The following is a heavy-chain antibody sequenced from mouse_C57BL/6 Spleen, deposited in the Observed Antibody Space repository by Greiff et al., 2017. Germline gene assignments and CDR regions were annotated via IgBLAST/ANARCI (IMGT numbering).Heavy chain of an antibody. D-gene: IGHD1-1*01. CDR1: GYAFTHYL. V-gene: IGHV1-54*01. CDR2: INPGRGGT. J-gene: IGHJ2*01. CDR3: ARSDYYGSSLGGFDY. Sequence: VQLQQSGAELVRPGTSVKVSCKASGYAFTHYLIAWVKQRPGQGLEWIGVINPGRGGTNYNEKFKGKATLTADKSSSTAYLQLSSLTSEDSAVYFCARSDYYGSSLGGFDYWGQGTTRTVSS.